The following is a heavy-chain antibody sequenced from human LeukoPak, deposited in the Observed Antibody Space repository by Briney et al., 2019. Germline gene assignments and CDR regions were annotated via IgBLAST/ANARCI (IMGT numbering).Heavy chain of an antibody. Sequence: SETLSLTCAVYGGSFSGYYWSWIRQPPGKGLEWIGEINHSGSTNYNPSLKSRVTISVDTSKNQFSLKLNSVPAADTAVYYCAREGLNMVRGVIPKEAWGWFDPWGQGTLVTVSS. CDR3: AREGLNMVRGVIPKEAWGWFDP. J-gene: IGHJ5*02. CDR1: GGSFSGYY. D-gene: IGHD3-10*01. V-gene: IGHV4-34*01. CDR2: INHSGST.